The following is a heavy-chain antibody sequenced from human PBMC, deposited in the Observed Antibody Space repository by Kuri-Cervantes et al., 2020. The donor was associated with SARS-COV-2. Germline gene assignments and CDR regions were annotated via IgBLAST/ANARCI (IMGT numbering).Heavy chain of an antibody. Sequence: GESLKISCAASGFTFSSYSMNWVRQAPGKGLEWVAFIRYDGSNKYYADSVKGRFTISRDNSKNTLYLQMNSLRAEDTAVYYCAKGHNWRYDYWGQGTLVTVSS. CDR3: AKGHNWRYDY. CDR2: IRYDGSNK. J-gene: IGHJ4*02. D-gene: IGHD1-1*01. CDR1: GFTFSSYS. V-gene: IGHV3-30*02.